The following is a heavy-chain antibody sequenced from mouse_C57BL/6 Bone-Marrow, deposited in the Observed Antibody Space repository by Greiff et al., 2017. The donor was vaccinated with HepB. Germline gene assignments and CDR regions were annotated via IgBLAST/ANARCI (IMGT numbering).Heavy chain of an antibody. V-gene: IGHV14-4*01. CDR1: GFNIKDDY. J-gene: IGHJ3*01. D-gene: IGHD1-1*01. CDR2: IDPENGDT. Sequence: EVKLMESGAELVRPGASVKLSCTASGFNIKDDYMHWVKQRPEQGLEWIGWIDPENGDTEYASKFQGKATITADTSSNTAYLQLSSLTSEDTAVYYCTTTTTVVSWFAYWGQGTLVTVSA. CDR3: TTTTTVVSWFAY.